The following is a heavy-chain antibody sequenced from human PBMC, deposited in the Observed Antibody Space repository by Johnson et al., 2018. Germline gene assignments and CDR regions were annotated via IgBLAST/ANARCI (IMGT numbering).Heavy chain of an antibody. J-gene: IGHJ6*03. V-gene: IGHV3-30*18. CDR2: ISYDGSNE. CDR1: GFPFSVYG. D-gene: IGHD6-13*01. CDR3: AKASSSWSYHYYMGV. Sequence: QVQLVQSGGGVVQPGRSLRLSCAASGFPFSVYGMHWVRQAPGKGLEWVALISYDGSNEYYADYVKGRFTVSRDNSKKTRYLQRNSLRAEDTAVYYCAKASSSWSYHYYMGVWGKGTTVTVSS.